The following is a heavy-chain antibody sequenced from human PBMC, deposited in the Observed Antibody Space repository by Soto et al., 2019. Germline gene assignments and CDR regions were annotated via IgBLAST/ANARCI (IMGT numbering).Heavy chain of an antibody. J-gene: IGHJ4*02. CDR3: ARDRSETRYSSAWLDY. CDR1: GFTFSSYG. CDR2: IWYDGSNK. V-gene: IGHV3-33*01. D-gene: IGHD6-19*01. Sequence: QVQLVESGGGVVQPGRSLRLSCAASGFTFSSYGMHWVRQAPGKGLEWVAVIWYDGSNKYYADSVKGRFTISRDNSKNTLYLQMNSLRAEDTAVYYCARDRSETRYSSAWLDYWGQGTLVTVSS.